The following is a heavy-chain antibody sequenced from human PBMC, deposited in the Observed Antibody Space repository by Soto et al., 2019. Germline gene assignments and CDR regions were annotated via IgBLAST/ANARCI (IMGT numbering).Heavy chain of an antibody. CDR3: AKDNAIVVVVAAFDY. Sequence: QVQLVESGGGVVQPGRSLRLACAASGFTFSSYGMHWVRQAPGKGLAWVAVISYDGSNKYYADSVKGRFTISRDNSKNTLYLQMTSLRAEDTAVYYCAKDNAIVVVVAAFDYWGQGTLVTVSS. CDR1: GFTFSSYG. V-gene: IGHV3-30*18. J-gene: IGHJ4*02. CDR2: ISYDGSNK. D-gene: IGHD2-15*01.